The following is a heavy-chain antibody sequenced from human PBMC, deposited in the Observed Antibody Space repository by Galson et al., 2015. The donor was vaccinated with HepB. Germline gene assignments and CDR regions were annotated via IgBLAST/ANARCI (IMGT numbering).Heavy chain of an antibody. CDR2: ISSGNSYI. CDR1: GFTFSSYS. D-gene: IGHD5-12*01. V-gene: IGHV3-21*01. Sequence: SLRLSCAASGFTFSSYSMNWVRQAPGKGLEWVSRISSGNSYIYYGDSVKGRFTISKDNAKNSLYLQMNSLRAEDTAVYYCARGPMVATGEGYYFDYWGQGTLVTVSS. J-gene: IGHJ4*02. CDR3: ARGPMVATGEGYYFDY.